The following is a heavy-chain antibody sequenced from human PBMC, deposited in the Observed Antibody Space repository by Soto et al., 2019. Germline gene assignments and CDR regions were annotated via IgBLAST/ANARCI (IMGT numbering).Heavy chain of an antibody. CDR3: AKTKAARSNYYGMDV. V-gene: IGHV3-53*01. Sequence: PGGSLRLSCAASEFTVSSNYMSWVRQPPGKGLEWVSVIYSGGSTYYADSVKGRFTISRDSSENTLYLQMTSLRAEDTAVYYCAKTKAARSNYYGMDVWGQGTTVTVSS. CDR1: EFTVSSNY. J-gene: IGHJ6*02. D-gene: IGHD6-6*01. CDR2: IYSGGST.